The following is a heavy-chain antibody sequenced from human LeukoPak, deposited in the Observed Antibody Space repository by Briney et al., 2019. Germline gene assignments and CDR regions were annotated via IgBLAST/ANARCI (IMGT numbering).Heavy chain of an antibody. J-gene: IGHJ4*02. CDR2: INTDGSSP. Sequence: GGSLRLSCAASGFTFSAYWMHWVRQAPGKGLVWVSRINTDGSSPTYAASVKGRFTISRDNAKNTLYLQLNSLRAEDTAVYYCARSTRDSRGYYNTLDYWGQGTLVTVSS. D-gene: IGHD3-22*01. V-gene: IGHV3-74*01. CDR3: ARSTRDSRGYYNTLDY. CDR1: GFTFSAYW.